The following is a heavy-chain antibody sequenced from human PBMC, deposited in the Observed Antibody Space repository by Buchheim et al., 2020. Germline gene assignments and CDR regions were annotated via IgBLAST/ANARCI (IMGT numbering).Heavy chain of an antibody. CDR2: INADGSST. CDR3: ARRAHYGMDV. CDR1: GFTFSNYW. J-gene: IGHJ6*02. V-gene: IGHV3-74*03. Sequence: EVQLVESGGGLVQPGGSLRLSCAASGFTFSNYWMHWVRQAPGKGLVWVSCINADGSSTTYADYVKGRFTFSRDNAQNTLYLQMSSLRAEDTAVYYCARRAHYGMDVWGQGTT.